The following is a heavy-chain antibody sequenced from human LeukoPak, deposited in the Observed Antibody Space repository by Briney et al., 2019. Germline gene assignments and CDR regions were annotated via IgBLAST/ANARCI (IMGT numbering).Heavy chain of an antibody. Sequence: SETLSLTCTVSGGSISTYYWSWIRQPPGKGLEYIGYINYRGTTDSNPSLKSRVTISVDTSKNQFSLKLNSVTSADTAVYYCARDTRYYDNSGYYYFDYWGRGTLVTVSS. CDR3: ARDTRYYDNSGYYYFDY. V-gene: IGHV4-59*01. J-gene: IGHJ4*02. D-gene: IGHD3-22*01. CDR2: INYRGTT. CDR1: GGSISTYY.